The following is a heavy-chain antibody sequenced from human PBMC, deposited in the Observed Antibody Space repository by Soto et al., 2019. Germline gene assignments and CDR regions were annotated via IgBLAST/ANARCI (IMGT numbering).Heavy chain of an antibody. J-gene: IGHJ4*02. Sequence: QVQLQESGPGLVKPSETLSLTCTVSGGYITNYYWSWIRQPPGKGLEWIGYIYYRGNTNYNPSLKSRVNISVDTSKHDFSLKLSSLTSGDTAVYYCASWWAIKGYFTYWGQGSLVTVSS. CDR3: ASWWAIKGYFTY. D-gene: IGHD2-15*01. CDR2: IYYRGNT. V-gene: IGHV4-59*08. CDR1: GGYITNYY.